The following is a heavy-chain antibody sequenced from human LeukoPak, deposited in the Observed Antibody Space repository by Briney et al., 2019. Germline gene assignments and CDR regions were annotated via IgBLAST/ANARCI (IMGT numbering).Heavy chain of an antibody. D-gene: IGHD4-17*01. J-gene: IGHJ1*01. CDR2: INIWNTST. CDR3: TRGLADYGDYSF. Sequence: GGSLRHSCEASGFPFNKYKMDWVRQAPGKGLQWVSSINIWNTSTYYADSVKGRFTISRDDAKNSLYLQMNSLTAEDTAVYYCTRGLADYGDYSFWGQGTLVAVSS. V-gene: IGHV3-21*01. CDR1: GFPFNKYK.